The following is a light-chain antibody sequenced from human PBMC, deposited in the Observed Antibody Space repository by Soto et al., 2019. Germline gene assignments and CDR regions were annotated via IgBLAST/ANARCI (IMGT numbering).Light chain of an antibody. J-gene: IGKJ5*01. Sequence: EIVLTQSPGTLSLSPGERATLSCRASQSISSSYLAWYQQKPGQAPRLVIYGASIRATGIPDRFSGSGSGTGLTLTISRLEPEDFAGYYCQQYGSSPITFGQGTRLEIK. V-gene: IGKV3-20*01. CDR1: QSISSSY. CDR3: QQYGSSPIT. CDR2: GAS.